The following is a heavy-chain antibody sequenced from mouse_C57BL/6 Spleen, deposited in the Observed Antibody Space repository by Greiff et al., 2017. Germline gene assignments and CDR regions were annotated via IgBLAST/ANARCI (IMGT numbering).Heavy chain of an antibody. V-gene: IGHV5-17*01. J-gene: IGHJ3*01. CDR3: ARPELTGGFAY. Sequence: EVKLVESGGGLVKPGGSLKLSCAASGFTFSDYGMHWVRQAPEKGLEWVAYISSGSSTIYYADTVKGRFTISRDNAKNTLFLQMTSLRSEDTAMXYCARPELTGGFAYWGQGTLVTVSA. CDR2: ISSGSSTI. D-gene: IGHD4-1*01. CDR1: GFTFSDYG.